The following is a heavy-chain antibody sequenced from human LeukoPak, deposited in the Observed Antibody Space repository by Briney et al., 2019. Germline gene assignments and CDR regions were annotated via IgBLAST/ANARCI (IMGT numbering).Heavy chain of an antibody. CDR2: ISTSSHYI. J-gene: IGHJ4*02. Sequence: GGSLRLSCAASGFTFSSYEMNWVRQAPGKGLEWVSSISTSSHYIYYVDSMKGRFTISRDNAKNSLYLQMNSLRAEDTAVYYCARAPYPYGSGSHHYFDYWGQGTLVTVS. V-gene: IGHV3-21*01. CDR3: ARAPYPYGSGSHHYFDY. D-gene: IGHD3-10*01. CDR1: GFTFSSYE.